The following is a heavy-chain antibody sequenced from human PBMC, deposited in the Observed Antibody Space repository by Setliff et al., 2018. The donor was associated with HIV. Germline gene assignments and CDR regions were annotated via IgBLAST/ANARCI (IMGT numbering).Heavy chain of an antibody. J-gene: IGHJ6*03. CDR2: IWYDASGE. CDR3: ARSQGIGNYYMDV. Sequence: PGGSLRLSCAASGFSFSTYGMYWVRQAPGKGLEWVAVIWYDASGEHYADSVKGRFTISRDNSKNSLFLQVNSLRDEDTAVYYCARSQGIGNYYMDVWGTGTTVTVSS. D-gene: IGHD2-15*01. CDR1: GFSFSTYG. V-gene: IGHV3-33*01.